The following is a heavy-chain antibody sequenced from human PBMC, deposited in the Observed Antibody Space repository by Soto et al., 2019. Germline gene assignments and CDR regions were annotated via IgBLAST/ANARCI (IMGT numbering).Heavy chain of an antibody. D-gene: IGHD6-19*01. CDR2: ISPYNGNT. V-gene: IGHV1-18*01. CDR3: ARDQAVDRNYYYGIDV. Sequence: QVHLVQSGAEVKKPGASVKVSCKTSGYPFTSYGIGWVRQAPGQGLEWMAWISPYNGNTYYAQKFQGRVTLTTDTSTNRVYMELRSLRSDDTAVYYCARDQAVDRNYYYGIDVWGQGTTVTVS. CDR1: GYPFTSYG. J-gene: IGHJ6*02.